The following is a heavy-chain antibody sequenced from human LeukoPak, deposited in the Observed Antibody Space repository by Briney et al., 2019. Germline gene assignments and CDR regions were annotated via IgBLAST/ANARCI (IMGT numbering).Heavy chain of an antibody. Sequence: ASVKVSCKASGYTFTSYYMHWVRQAPGQGLEWMGIINPSGGSTSYAQKFQGRVTMTRDMSTSTVYMELSSLRSGDTAVYYCASTSSGYYAYYYYMDVWGKGTTVTVSS. V-gene: IGHV1-46*01. CDR1: GYTFTSYY. CDR3: ASTSSGYYAYYYYMDV. D-gene: IGHD3-3*01. CDR2: INPSGGST. J-gene: IGHJ6*03.